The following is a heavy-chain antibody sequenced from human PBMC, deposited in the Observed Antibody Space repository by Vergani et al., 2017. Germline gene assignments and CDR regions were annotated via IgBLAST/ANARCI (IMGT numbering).Heavy chain of an antibody. CDR3: SKDLGRGSYYFEV. J-gene: IGHJ4*02. Sequence: EVHLLESGGGQVEAGGSLRLSCVASGFTFSNSAMSWVRQTSGKGLEWVSAISGHGDRTYYADSVKGRFTISRDNSKNTVSLEMSSLRAEDTAVYFCSKDLGRGSYYFEVWGQGALVTVSS. CDR2: ISGHGDRT. CDR1: GFTFSNSA. V-gene: IGHV3-23*01. D-gene: IGHD1-26*01.